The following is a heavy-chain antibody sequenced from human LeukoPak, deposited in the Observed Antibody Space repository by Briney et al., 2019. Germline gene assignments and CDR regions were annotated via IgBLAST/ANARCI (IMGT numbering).Heavy chain of an antibody. J-gene: IGHJ4*02. Sequence: GESLKISCKVSGYRFTGYWIGWVRQMPGKGLEWMGIIFPADSDAKYSPSFQGQVTISADKSNNTAYVQWSSLKASDTAIYYCARRGLYYFDYWGQGTLVTVSS. CDR3: ARRGLYYFDY. CDR2: IFPADSDA. D-gene: IGHD6-25*01. CDR1: GYRFTGYW. V-gene: IGHV5-51*01.